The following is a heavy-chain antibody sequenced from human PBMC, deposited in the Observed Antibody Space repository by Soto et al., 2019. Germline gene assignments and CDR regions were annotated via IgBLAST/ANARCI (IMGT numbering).Heavy chain of an antibody. J-gene: IGHJ5*02. CDR3: ANRLSLESSSWFHNWFDP. V-gene: IGHV4-34*01. Sequence: QVQLQQWGAGLLKPSETLSLTCAVYGGYFSGYYWSWIRQPPGKGLEWIGEINHSGSTNYNPSLKSRVTISVDTSKNQLSLKLTSVTAADTAVYYCANRLSLESSSWFHNWFDPWGQGTLVTVSS. CDR2: INHSGST. D-gene: IGHD6-13*01. CDR1: GGYFSGYY.